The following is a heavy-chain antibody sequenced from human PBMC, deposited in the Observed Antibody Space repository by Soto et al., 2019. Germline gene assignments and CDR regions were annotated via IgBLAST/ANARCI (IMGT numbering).Heavy chain of an antibody. CDR1: GFTFSSYD. CDR2: IGTAGDT. D-gene: IGHD3-22*01. CDR3: ARDLKVWDYYDSSGYYYYYYGMDV. J-gene: IGHJ6*02. V-gene: IGHV3-13*01. Sequence: GGSLRLSCAASGFTFSSYDMHWVRQATGKGLEWVSAIGTAGDTYYPGSVKGRFTISRENAKNSLYLQMNSLRAEDTAVYYCARDLKVWDYYDSSGYYYYYYGMDVWGQGTTVTVSS.